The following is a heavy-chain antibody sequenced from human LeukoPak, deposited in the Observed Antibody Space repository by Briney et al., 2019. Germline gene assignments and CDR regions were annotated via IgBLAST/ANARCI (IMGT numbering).Heavy chain of an antibody. V-gene: IGHV4-31*03. Sequence: SETLSLTCSVSGVSVSSDHYYWVWIRQPPGKGLEWIGYIYYTGSTSYNPSLKSRLTISADTSKNQFSLKLSSVIAADAALYYCVSPLHTVDDAFDVWGQGTMVTVSS. CDR3: VSPLHTVDDAFDV. D-gene: IGHD4-11*01. CDR2: IYYTGST. CDR1: GVSVSSDHYY. J-gene: IGHJ3*01.